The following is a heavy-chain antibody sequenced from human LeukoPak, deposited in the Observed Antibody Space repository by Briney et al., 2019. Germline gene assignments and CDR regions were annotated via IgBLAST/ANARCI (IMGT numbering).Heavy chain of an antibody. V-gene: IGHV1-2*02. Sequence: ASVKVSCKASGYTFTGYYMHWVRQAPGQGLEWMGWINPNSGGTNYAQKFQGRVTMTRDTSISTAYMELSRLRSDDTAVYYCARDPGYGSGSYSPPDYWGQGTLVTASS. D-gene: IGHD3-10*01. CDR3: ARDPGYGSGSYSPPDY. J-gene: IGHJ4*02. CDR1: GYTFTGYY. CDR2: INPNSGGT.